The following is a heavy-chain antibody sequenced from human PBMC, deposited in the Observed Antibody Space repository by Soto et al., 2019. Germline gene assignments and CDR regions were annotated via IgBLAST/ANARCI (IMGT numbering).Heavy chain of an antibody. D-gene: IGHD2-8*02. V-gene: IGHV5-51*01. CDR2: IYPDDSDT. CDR1: GYSFSNFW. J-gene: IGHJ4*02. CDR3: ASSVLVTSTMNYFDL. Sequence: GESLKISCQASGYSFSNFWVAWVRQMPGEGLEWLGIIYPDDSDTRYSPSFLGQVTISADKSIKTTYLQWSSLKASDTAIYFCASSVLVTSTMNYFDLWGQGTLVTVSS.